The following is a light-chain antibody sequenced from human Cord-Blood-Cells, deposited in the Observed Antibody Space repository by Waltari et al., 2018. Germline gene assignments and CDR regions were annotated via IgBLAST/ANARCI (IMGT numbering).Light chain of an antibody. CDR2: GAS. Sequence: EIVLTQSPGTLSLSPGERATLSCRASQSVSSSYLAWYQQKPGQAPRLLIYGASSRATGIPERFSGSGSGTDFTLTISRLEPEDFAVYYCKQYGSSPWTFGQGTKVEIK. CDR3: KQYGSSPWT. J-gene: IGKJ1*01. CDR1: QSVSSSY. V-gene: IGKV3-20*01.